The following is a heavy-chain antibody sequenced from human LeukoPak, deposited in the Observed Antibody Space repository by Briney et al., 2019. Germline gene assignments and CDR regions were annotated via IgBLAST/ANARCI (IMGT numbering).Heavy chain of an antibody. CDR1: GFTFSSYG. D-gene: IGHD2-15*01. CDR2: ISGSGGST. Sequence: PGGSLRLSCAASGFTFSSYGMSWVRQAPGKGLEWVSAISGSGGSTYYADSVKGRFTISRDNSKNTLYLQMNSLRAEDTAVYYCAKFALRYCSGGSCHPFDYWGQGTLVTVSS. J-gene: IGHJ4*02. CDR3: AKFALRYCSGGSCHPFDY. V-gene: IGHV3-23*01.